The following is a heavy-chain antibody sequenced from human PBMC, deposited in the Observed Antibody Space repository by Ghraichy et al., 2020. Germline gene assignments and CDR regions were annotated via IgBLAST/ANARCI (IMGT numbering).Heavy chain of an antibody. D-gene: IGHD3-10*01. Sequence: SETLSLTCAVYGGSFSGYYWSWIRQPPGKGLEWIGEINHSGSTNYNPSLKSRVTISVDTSKNQFSLKLSSVTAADTAVYYCASRSYGSGSYQNNAPFDYWGPGTLVTVSS. CDR1: GGSFSGYY. CDR3: ASRSYGSGSYQNNAPFDY. V-gene: IGHV4-34*01. J-gene: IGHJ4*02. CDR2: INHSGST.